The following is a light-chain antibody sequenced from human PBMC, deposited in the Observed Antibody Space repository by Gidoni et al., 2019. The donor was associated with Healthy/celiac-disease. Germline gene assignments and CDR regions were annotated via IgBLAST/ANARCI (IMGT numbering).Light chain of an antibody. CDR2: AAS. J-gene: IGKJ4*01. Sequence: KVLTHPPATLSFSPGERATLSCRASQSVSSYLAWYQQKPGQAPRLLIYAASNMATGIPARFSGSGSGTDFTLTISSLEPEDFAVYYCQQRSNWLLTFGGXTKVEIK. V-gene: IGKV3-11*01. CDR3: QQRSNWLLT. CDR1: QSVSSY.